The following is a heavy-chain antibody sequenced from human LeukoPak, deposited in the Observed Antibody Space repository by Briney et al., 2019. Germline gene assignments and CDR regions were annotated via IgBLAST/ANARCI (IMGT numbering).Heavy chain of an antibody. CDR3: ARARGYSYGPGTGYDY. CDR1: GGSISGYY. D-gene: IGHD5-18*01. V-gene: IGHV4-59*01. CDR2: IYDSGST. Sequence: SETLSLTCTVSGGSISGYYWNWIRQPPGKGLEWIGYIYDSGSTNYNPPLKSRVTMSVDTSKNQFSLKVSSVTAADTAIYYCARARGYSYGPGTGYDYWGQGTLVTVSS. J-gene: IGHJ4*02.